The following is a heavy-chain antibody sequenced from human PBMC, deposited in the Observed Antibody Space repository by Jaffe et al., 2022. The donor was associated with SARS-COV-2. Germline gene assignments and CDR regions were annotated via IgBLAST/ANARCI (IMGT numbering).Heavy chain of an antibody. CDR2: ISDSGGRT. J-gene: IGHJ4*02. D-gene: IGHD3-3*01. Sequence: EVQLLESGGGLVQPGGSLRLSCATSGFIFSTYAMSWVRQAPGKGLEWVSTISDSGGRTYYADSVKGRFTMSRDNSKNTLNVQMNSLRAEDTAVYYCARTSWSGFYNYFDKWGQGTLVTVSS. V-gene: IGHV3-23*01. CDR3: ARTSWSGFYNYFDK. CDR1: GFIFSTYA.